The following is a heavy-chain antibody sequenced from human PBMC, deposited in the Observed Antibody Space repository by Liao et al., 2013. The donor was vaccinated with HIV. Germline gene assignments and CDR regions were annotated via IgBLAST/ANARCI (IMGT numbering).Heavy chain of an antibody. CDR3: ARARGAAAFRLYYFDY. CDR2: INHSGST. V-gene: IGHV4-39*07. Sequence: QLQLQESGPGLVKPSETLSLTCTVSSGSISTTSYYWGWIRQTPGKGLEWIGEINHSGSTNYNPSLKSRVTISVDTSKNQFSLKLSSVTAADTAVYYCARARGAAAFRLYYFDYWGQGTLVTVSS. D-gene: IGHD6-13*01. CDR1: SGSISTTSYY. J-gene: IGHJ4*02.